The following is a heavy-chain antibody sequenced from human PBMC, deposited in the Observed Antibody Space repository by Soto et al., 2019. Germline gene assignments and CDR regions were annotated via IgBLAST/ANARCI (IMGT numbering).Heavy chain of an antibody. Sequence: SETLSLTCAVYGGSFSGHSWTWIRQSPGKGLEWIGDINHSGRVNYSPSLKSRVTISLGTSKNQFSLTLSAVTAADTAMYYCSTRAYDTNGYYRFDPWGQGTLVTVSS. J-gene: IGHJ5*01. V-gene: IGHV4-34*01. D-gene: IGHD3-22*01. CDR3: STRAYDTNGYYRFDP. CDR1: GGSFSGHS. CDR2: INHSGRV.